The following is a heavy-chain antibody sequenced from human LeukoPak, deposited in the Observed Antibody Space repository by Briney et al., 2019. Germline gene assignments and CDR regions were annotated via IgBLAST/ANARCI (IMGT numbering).Heavy chain of an antibody. D-gene: IGHD1-1*01. CDR1: GYRFTSYW. J-gene: IGHJ4*02. V-gene: IGHV5-51*01. CDR3: ARRSAYNWNGDY. CDR2: IYSGESDS. Sequence: GESLKISGKGSGYRFTSYWIGWVRQLPGKGLEWMGIIYSGESDSRYSPSFQGQVTISADKSISTAYLQWSSLKASDTAMYYCARRSAYNWNGDYWGQGTLVTVSS.